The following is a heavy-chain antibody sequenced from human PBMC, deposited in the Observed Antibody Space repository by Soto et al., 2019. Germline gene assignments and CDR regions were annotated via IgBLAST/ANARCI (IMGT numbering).Heavy chain of an antibody. CDR1: GDSNSATIYY. D-gene: IGHD5-12*01. J-gene: IGHJ4*02. Sequence: SETLSLTCRVSGDSNSATIYYWGWVRQSPGKGLEWIGSIHYSGTTQFHPPLKTRVTISVDTSKNEFSLRLRSVTAADTAVYFCARHLQEVAAAMDYWGQGLQVTVSS. CDR3: ARHLQEVAAAMDY. V-gene: IGHV4-39*01. CDR2: IHYSGTT.